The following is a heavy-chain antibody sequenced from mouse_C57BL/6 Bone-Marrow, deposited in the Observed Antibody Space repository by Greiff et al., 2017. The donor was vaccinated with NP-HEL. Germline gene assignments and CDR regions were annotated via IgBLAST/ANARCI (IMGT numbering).Heavy chain of an antibody. V-gene: IGHV3-6*01. CDR2: ISYDGSN. D-gene: IGHD1-1*01. CDR3: ATQIYYYGSRRDYYAMDY. J-gene: IGHJ4*01. CDR1: GYSITSGYY. Sequence: VQLKESGPGLVKPSQSLSLTCSVTGYSITSGYYWNWIRQFPGNQLEWMGYISYDGSNNYNPSLKNRISITRDTSKNQFFLKLNSVTTEDTATYYCATQIYYYGSRRDYYAMDYWGQGTSVTVSS.